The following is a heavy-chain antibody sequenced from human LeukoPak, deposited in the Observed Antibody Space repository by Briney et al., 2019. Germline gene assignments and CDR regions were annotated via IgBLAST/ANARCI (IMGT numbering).Heavy chain of an antibody. D-gene: IGHD3-22*01. CDR3: ARGPPYYYDTDDAFDI. J-gene: IGHJ3*02. CDR2: ISSSSFGI. CDR1: GFTFSSYA. V-gene: IGHV3-21*01. Sequence: GGSLRLSCAASGFTFSSYAMTWVRQAPGKGLEWVSSISSSSFGIYYADSVKGRFTISRDNAKNSLYLQMNSLRAEDTAVYYCARGPPYYYDTDDAFDIWGQGTMVTVSS.